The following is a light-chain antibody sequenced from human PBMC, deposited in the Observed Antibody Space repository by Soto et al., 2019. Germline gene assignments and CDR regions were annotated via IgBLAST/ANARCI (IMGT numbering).Light chain of an antibody. J-gene: IGKJ5*01. CDR2: AAS. CDR3: QQSYSTPPT. V-gene: IGKV1-39*01. CDR1: QSISSY. Sequence: DVQMPQSHSSLSASVGDRVTITCRASQSISSYLNWYQQKPGKAPKPLIYAASSLQSGVPSRFSGSGSGTDFTLTISSLQPEDFATYYCQQSYSTPPTFGQGTRLEI.